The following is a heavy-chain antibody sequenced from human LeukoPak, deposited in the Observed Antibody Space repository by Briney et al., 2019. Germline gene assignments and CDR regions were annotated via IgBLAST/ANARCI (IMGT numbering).Heavy chain of an antibody. CDR3: ARTPYYDILTASYYFDY. Sequence: GGSLRLSCAASGFTVSSNYMSWVRQAPGKGLEWASVIYSGGSTYYADSVKGRFTISRDNSKNTLYLQMNSLRAEDTAVYYCARTPYYDILTASYYFDYWGQGTLVTVSS. CDR2: IYSGGST. J-gene: IGHJ4*02. D-gene: IGHD3-9*01. CDR1: GFTVSSNY. V-gene: IGHV3-66*01.